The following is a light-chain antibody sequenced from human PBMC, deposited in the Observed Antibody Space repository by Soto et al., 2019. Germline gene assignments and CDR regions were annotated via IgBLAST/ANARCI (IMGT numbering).Light chain of an antibody. CDR2: AAS. V-gene: IGKV3-20*01. CDR1: QSLTNNY. Sequence: EIVLTQSPGTLSLSPGERATLSCRASQSLTNNYLAWYQQKPGQAPRLLIYAASSRATGIPDRFSGSGSETDFTLTIIRLEPEDFAVYYCQQYGSSLPVTFGGGTNVEIK. J-gene: IGKJ4*01. CDR3: QQYGSSLPVT.